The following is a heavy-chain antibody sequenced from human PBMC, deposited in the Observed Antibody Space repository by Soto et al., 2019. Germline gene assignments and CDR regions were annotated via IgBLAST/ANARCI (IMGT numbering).Heavy chain of an antibody. D-gene: IGHD1-1*01. Sequence: PGGSLILSCASSGFTFSTYAMNLVRQAPGNGLEWVSAISGSGGSIHYADSVKGRFTISRDNSKNTLYLQMNSLRDEDTAVYHRVKGYWKRDVRGQGTTVTVSS. V-gene: IGHV3-23*01. CDR1: GFTFSTYA. CDR3: VKGYWKRDV. CDR2: ISGSGGSI. J-gene: IGHJ6*02.